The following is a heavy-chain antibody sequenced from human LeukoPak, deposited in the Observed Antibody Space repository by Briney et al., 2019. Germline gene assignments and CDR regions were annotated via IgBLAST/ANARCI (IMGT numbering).Heavy chain of an antibody. D-gene: IGHD6-13*01. CDR1: GFTFSSYW. J-gene: IGHJ4*02. CDR2: INSDGSST. Sequence: GGSLRLPCAASGFTFSSYWMHWVRQAPGKGLVWVSRINSDGSSTSYADSVKGRFTISRDNAKNSLFLQMNSLRAEDTAVYYCARDQVSIAGTGIDYWGQGTLVTVSS. CDR3: ARDQVSIAGTGIDY. V-gene: IGHV3-74*01.